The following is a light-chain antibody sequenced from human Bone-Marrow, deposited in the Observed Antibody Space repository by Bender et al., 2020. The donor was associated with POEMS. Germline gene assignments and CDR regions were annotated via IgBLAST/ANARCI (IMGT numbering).Light chain of an antibody. CDR3: SSHAGTNTFV. Sequence: QSALTQPASVSGSPGQWITISCTGTSSDVGGYNYVSWYQQHPGKAPRLMIYEVTKRPSGVPDRFSGSKSGNTASLTVSGLQVEDEADYYCSSHAGTNTFVFGTGTKVTVL. J-gene: IGLJ1*01. CDR1: SSDVGGYNY. CDR2: EVT. V-gene: IGLV2-8*01.